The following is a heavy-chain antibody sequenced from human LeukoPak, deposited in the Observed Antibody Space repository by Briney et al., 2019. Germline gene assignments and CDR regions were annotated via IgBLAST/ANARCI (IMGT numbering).Heavy chain of an antibody. CDR2: ISSSSSYI. CDR1: GFAFSSYS. D-gene: IGHD5-18*01. CDR3: ASNSGTAMARYFDY. V-gene: IGHV3-21*01. Sequence: GGSLRLSCAASGFAFSSYSMNWVRQAPGKGLEWVSSISSSSSYIYYADSVKGRFTISRDNAKNSLYLQMNSLRAEDTAVYYCASNSGTAMARYFDYWGQGTLVTVSS. J-gene: IGHJ4*02.